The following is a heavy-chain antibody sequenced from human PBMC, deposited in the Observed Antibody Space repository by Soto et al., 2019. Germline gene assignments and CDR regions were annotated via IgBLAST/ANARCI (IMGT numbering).Heavy chain of an antibody. D-gene: IGHD6-19*01. J-gene: IGHJ4*02. CDR1: RFSLLTHL. CDR3: ARGCGSAHCPYYFNL. Sequence: XSLILSDATYRFSLLTHLMRGVRHSPGRGLEWVATIRQDGGETHYVDYVKGRFSISRDNAMNSLYLQVNSLTAEDTAIYYCARGCGSAHCPYYFNLWGQGTQVTVSS. V-gene: IGHV3-7*01. CDR2: IRQDGGET.